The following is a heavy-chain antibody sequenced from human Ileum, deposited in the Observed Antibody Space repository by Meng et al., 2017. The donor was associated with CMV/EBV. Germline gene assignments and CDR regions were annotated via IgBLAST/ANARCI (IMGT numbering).Heavy chain of an antibody. CDR1: GDSISSRTSF. CDR2: IHYSGST. J-gene: IGHJ4*02. D-gene: IGHD3-10*01. Sequence: QVPLKESGPGLVAPSQTMSPTCTVSGDSISSRTSFWSWIRQPPGKGLEWIGYIHYSGSTNYNPSLKSRTTISIDTSRKQFSLRLSSVNAADTAVYYCATRPPQSGNSYLGVFDYWGQGALVTVSS. V-gene: IGHV4-30-4*01. CDR3: ATRPPQSGNSYLGVFDY.